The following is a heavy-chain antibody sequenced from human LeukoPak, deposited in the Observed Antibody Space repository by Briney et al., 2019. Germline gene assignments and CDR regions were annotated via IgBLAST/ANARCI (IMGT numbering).Heavy chain of an antibody. D-gene: IGHD2-21*02. CDR1: GGSVSSGSYY. V-gene: IGHV4-61*01. J-gene: IGHJ4*02. CDR3: ARDCGGDCYPKYYFDY. Sequence: SENLSLTCTVSGGSVSSGSYYWSWIRQPPGKGLEWIGYMYYSGSTNYNPSLKSRVTISVDTSKNQFSLKLSSVTAADTAVYYCARDCGGDCYPKYYFDYWGQGTLVTVSS. CDR2: MYYSGST.